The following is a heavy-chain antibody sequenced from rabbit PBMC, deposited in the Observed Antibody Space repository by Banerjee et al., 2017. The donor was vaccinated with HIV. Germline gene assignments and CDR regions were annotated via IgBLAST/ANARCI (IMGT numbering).Heavy chain of an antibody. D-gene: IGHD6-1*01. CDR3: ARDTDGYGGAIFNL. CDR2: IGIGSGNT. CDR1: GFTFSRYH. V-gene: IGHV1S45*01. J-gene: IGHJ4*01. Sequence: QEQLKETGGGLVQPGGSLTLTCTASGFTFSRYHMGWVRQAPGKGLEWIGCIGIGSGNTYYANWAKGRFTISKTSSTTVTLQMTSLTAADTATYFCARDTDGYGGAIFNLWGQGTLVTVS.